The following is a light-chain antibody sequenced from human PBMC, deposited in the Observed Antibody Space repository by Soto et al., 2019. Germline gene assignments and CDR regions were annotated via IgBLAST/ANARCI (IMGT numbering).Light chain of an antibody. J-gene: IGKJ3*01. CDR1: QSVSTF. Sequence: EIVLTQSPATLSLSAWERATLSCRASQSVSTFLAWYQQKPGQAPKLLIYDASNRATGIPAGVSGSGSGTDVTLTISSPEPEDFAVYYCQQRGTWPPTFGPGTKVDIK. CDR3: QQRGTWPPT. V-gene: IGKV3-11*01. CDR2: DAS.